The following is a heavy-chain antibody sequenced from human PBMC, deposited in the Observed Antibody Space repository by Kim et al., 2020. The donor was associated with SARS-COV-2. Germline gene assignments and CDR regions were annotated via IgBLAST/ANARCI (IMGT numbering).Heavy chain of an antibody. CDR3: ARLGRSSGSDVPDY. CDR1: GGSISSSSYY. Sequence: SETLSLTCTVSGGSISSSSYYWGWIRQPPGKVLEWIGSIYYSGSTYYNPSLKSRVTISVDTSKNQFSLKLSSVTAADTAVYYCARLGRSSGSDVPDYWGQGTLVTVSS. J-gene: IGHJ4*02. CDR2: IYYSGST. V-gene: IGHV4-39*01. D-gene: IGHD1-26*01.